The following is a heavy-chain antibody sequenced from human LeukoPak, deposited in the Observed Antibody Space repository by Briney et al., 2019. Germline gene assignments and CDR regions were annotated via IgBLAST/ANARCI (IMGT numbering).Heavy chain of an antibody. Sequence: ASVKVSCKASGYTFTGYYMHWVRQAPGQGLEWMGWINPNSGGTNYAQKFQGRVTMTRGTSISTAYMELSRLRSDDTAVYYCARDLPYYRAAAGDYWGQGTLVTVSS. D-gene: IGHD6-13*01. CDR2: INPNSGGT. V-gene: IGHV1-2*02. J-gene: IGHJ4*02. CDR3: ARDLPYYRAAAGDY. CDR1: GYTFTGYY.